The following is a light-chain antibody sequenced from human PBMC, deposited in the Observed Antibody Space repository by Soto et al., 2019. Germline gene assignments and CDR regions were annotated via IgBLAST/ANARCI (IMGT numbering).Light chain of an antibody. CDR3: CSYAGSKV. J-gene: IGLJ2*01. CDR2: EVS. V-gene: IGLV2-23*02. Sequence: QSALTQPASVSGSPGQSITISCTGTSSDVGRYNLVSWYQQHPGKAPKLMIYEVSKRPSGVSNRFSGSKSGNTASLTISGLQAEDEDYYFCCSYAGSKVFGGGTKVTVL. CDR1: SSDVGRYNL.